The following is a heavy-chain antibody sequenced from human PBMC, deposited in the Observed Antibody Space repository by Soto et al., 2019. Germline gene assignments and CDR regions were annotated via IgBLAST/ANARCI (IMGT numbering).Heavy chain of an antibody. D-gene: IGHD3-22*01. J-gene: IGHJ4*02. CDR2: IYYSGST. CDR1: GGSISSGGYY. CDR3: ARYYYDSSGYYCFDY. Sequence: LSLTCTVSGGSISSGGYYWSWIRQHPGKGLEWIGYIYYSGSTYYNPSLKSRVTISVDTSKNQFSLKLSSVTAADTAVYYCARYYYDSSGYYCFDYWGQGTLVTVSS. V-gene: IGHV4-31*03.